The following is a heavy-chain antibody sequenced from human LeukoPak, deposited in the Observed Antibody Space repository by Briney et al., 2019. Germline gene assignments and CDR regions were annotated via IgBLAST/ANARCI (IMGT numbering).Heavy chain of an antibody. J-gene: IGHJ4*02. CDR3: ARARDRGVATTGDVFDY. CDR2: INHSGST. V-gene: IGHV4-34*01. Sequence: SETLSLTCAVYGGSFSGYYWSWIRQPPGKGLEWIGEINHSGSTNYNPSLKSRVTISVDTSKNQFSLKLTSVTAADTAVYYCARARDRGVATTGDVFDYWGQGTLVTVSS. CDR1: GGSFSGYY. D-gene: IGHD6-13*01.